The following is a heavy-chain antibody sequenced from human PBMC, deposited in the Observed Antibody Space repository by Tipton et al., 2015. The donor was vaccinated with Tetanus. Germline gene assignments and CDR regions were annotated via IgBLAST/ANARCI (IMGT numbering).Heavy chain of an antibody. Sequence: SLRLSCAASEFTSSISSMSWVRQAPGKGLEWLSPITTGGGSTYYADSVKGRFTISSGTSKNTLNLQMTSLRAEDTAIYFCTKDRSGPSPYWGQGTLVTVSS. CDR3: TKDRSGPSPY. J-gene: IGHJ4*02. D-gene: IGHD1-26*01. CDR2: ITTGGGST. V-gene: IGHV3-23*01. CDR1: EFTSSISS.